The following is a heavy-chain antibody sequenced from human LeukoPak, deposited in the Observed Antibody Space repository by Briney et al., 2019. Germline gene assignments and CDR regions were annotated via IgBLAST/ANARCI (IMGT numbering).Heavy chain of an antibody. D-gene: IGHD2-15*01. CDR1: GFTFSSSA. CDR2: ISNNGGYT. Sequence: GGSLRLSCAASGFTFSSSAMSWVRQAPGKGLEWVSAISNNGGYTYYADSVQGRFTISRDNSKSTLCLQMNSLRAEDTAVYYCAKQLGYCSDGSCYFPYWGQGTLVTVTS. V-gene: IGHV3-23*01. J-gene: IGHJ4*02. CDR3: AKQLGYCSDGSCYFPY.